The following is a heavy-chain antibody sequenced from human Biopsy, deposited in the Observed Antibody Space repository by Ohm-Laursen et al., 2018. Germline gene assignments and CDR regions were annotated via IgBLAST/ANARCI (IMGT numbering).Heavy chain of an antibody. V-gene: IGHV4-31*03. J-gene: IGHJ4*02. CDR3: ARADMVTTIVDY. CDR2: IYHTGST. CDR1: GDSISSGGNY. Sequence: SPTLSLTCTVSGDSISSGGNYWSWIRQFPGKGLEWIAYIYHTGSTYYNPSLKSRLSIAIDTSKNQFSVSLRSVTAADTAVYYCARADMVTTIVDYWGQGTLVTVSS. D-gene: IGHD5-12*01.